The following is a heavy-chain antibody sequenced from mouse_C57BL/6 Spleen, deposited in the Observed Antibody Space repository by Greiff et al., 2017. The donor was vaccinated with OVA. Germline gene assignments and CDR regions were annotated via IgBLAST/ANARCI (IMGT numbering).Heavy chain of an antibody. CDR2: ISYDGSN. CDR3: ARGSIYDDYGGAWFAY. Sequence: VQLKESGPGLVKPSQSLSLTCSVTGYSITSGYYWHWIRQFPGNKLEWMGYISYDGSNNYNPSLKNRISITRDTSKNPFFLKLNSVTTEDTATYYCARGSIYDDYGGAWFAYWGQGTLVTVSA. CDR1: GYSITSGYY. D-gene: IGHD2-4*01. V-gene: IGHV3-6*01. J-gene: IGHJ3*01.